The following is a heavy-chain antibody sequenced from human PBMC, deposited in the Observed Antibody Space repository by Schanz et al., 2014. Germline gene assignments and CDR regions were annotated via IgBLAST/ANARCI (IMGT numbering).Heavy chain of an antibody. Sequence: EVQLVESGGVVAQPGGSLRLSCAASGFSFDDYTMHWVRQAPGKGLEWVSGISWNGGTKDYADSVKGRFTVSRDNSKNTLYLQLNSLRAEDTAVYYCARDDKRYFDWLSTFDLWGQGTMVAVSS. D-gene: IGHD3-9*01. CDR3: ARDDKRYFDWLSTFDL. CDR2: ISWNGGTK. V-gene: IGHV3-9*01. CDR1: GFSFDDYT. J-gene: IGHJ3*01.